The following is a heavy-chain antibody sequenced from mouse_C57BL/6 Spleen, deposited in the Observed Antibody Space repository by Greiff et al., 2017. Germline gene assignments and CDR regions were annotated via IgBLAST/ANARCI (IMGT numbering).Heavy chain of an antibody. D-gene: IGHD1-1*01. CDR3: AAEYYGSILYWYFDV. V-gene: IGHV1-39*01. Sequence: VQLQQSGPELVKPGASVKISCKASGYSFPDYNMNWVKQSNGKSLEWIGVINPNYGTTSYNQKFKGKATLTVDQSSSTAYMQLNSLTSEDSSVYYCAAEYYGSILYWYFDVWGTGTTVTVSS. CDR2: INPNYGTT. J-gene: IGHJ1*03. CDR1: GYSFPDYN.